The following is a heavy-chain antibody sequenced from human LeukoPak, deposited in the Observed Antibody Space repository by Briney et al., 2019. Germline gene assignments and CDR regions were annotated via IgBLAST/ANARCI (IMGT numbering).Heavy chain of an antibody. D-gene: IGHD6-6*01. V-gene: IGHV3-73*01. CDR2: IRSKANNYAT. Sequence: GGSLRLSCAASGFTFSASAGHRVRQASGKGLEWIGRIRSKANNYATAYTDPLKGRFTVSRDDSKNTAYLQMNSLKTEDSAVYFCARDSSSEGPLDYWGQGTLVTVSS. CDR1: GFTFSASA. CDR3: ARDSSSEGPLDY. J-gene: IGHJ4*02.